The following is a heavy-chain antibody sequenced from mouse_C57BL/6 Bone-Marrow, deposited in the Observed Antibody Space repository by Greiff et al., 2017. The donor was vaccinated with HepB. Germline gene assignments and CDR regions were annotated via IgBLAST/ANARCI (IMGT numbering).Heavy chain of an antibody. Sequence: QVQLKQSGPELVKPGASVKISCKASGYAFSSSWMNWVKQRPGKGLEWIGRIYPGDGDTNYNGKFKGKATLTADKSSSTAYMQLSSLTSEDSAVYFCARRHYGSSLDYWGQGTSFTVSS. J-gene: IGHJ4*01. CDR3: ARRHYGSSLDY. V-gene: IGHV1-82*01. CDR2: IYPGDGDT. CDR1: GYAFSSSW. D-gene: IGHD1-1*01.